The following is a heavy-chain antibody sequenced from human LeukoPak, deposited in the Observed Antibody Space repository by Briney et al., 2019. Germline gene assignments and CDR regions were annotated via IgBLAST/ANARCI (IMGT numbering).Heavy chain of an antibody. D-gene: IGHD6-19*01. CDR2: ISSSGSTI. V-gene: IGHV3-48*03. CDR1: GFTFSSYE. Sequence: GGSLRLSCAASGFTFSSYEMNWVRQAPGKGLEGVSYISSSGSTIYYADSVKGRFTISRDNAKNSLYLQMNSLRAEDTAVYYCARDGRNEQWLETTAYYYYGMDVWGKGTTVTVSS. CDR3: ARDGRNEQWLETTAYYYYGMDV. J-gene: IGHJ6*04.